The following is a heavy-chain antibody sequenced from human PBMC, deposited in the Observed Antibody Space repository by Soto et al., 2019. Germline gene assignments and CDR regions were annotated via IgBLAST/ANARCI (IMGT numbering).Heavy chain of an antibody. V-gene: IGHV1-2*02. CDR2: INPATGAA. J-gene: IGHJ3*02. CDR1: GYPVTAYY. CDR3: ARGGGVGVAGSAAFDM. Sequence: QLHLVQSGAVVKKPGASVTVSCSASGYPVTAYYMHWVRQAPGRGLEWMGGINPATGAAKYTQTFHGRVTMARETSTSTVFMELSGVTSEDTAVFYCARGGGVGVAGSAAFDMWGQGTLVTVSS. D-gene: IGHD3-3*01.